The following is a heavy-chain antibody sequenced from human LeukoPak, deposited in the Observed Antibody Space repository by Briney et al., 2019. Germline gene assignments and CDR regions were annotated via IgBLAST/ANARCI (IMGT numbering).Heavy chain of an antibody. CDR1: GGSISSYY. D-gene: IGHD6-13*01. V-gene: IGHV4-59*01. CDR2: IYYSGST. CDR3: ARGRAAAGNYYYYYYMDV. Sequence: SETLSLTCTVSGGSISSYYWSWIRQPPGPGLGWIGYIYYSGSTNYNPSLTSRVTISVATSKNQFSLKLSSVTAADTAVYYCARGRAAAGNYYYYYYMDVWGKGTTVTISS. J-gene: IGHJ6*03.